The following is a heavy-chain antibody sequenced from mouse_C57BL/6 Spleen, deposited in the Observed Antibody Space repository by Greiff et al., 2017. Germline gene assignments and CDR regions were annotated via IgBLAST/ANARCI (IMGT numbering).Heavy chain of an antibody. J-gene: IGHJ2*01. CDR1: GYTFTSYW. Sequence: VQLQQSGAELVKPGASVKLSCKASGYTFTSYWMHWVKQRPGRGLEWIGRIDPNSGGTKYNEKFKSKATLTVDKPSSTAYMQLSSLTSEDSAVYYGASPDSSGLLFDYWGQGTTLTVSS. CDR3: ASPDSSGLLFDY. V-gene: IGHV1-72*01. CDR2: IDPNSGGT. D-gene: IGHD3-2*02.